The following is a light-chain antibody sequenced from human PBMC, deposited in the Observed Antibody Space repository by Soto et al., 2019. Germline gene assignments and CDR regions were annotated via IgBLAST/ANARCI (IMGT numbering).Light chain of an antibody. J-gene: IGKJ3*01. Sequence: EMVMTQSPATLSVSLGERATLSCRASQSVTSNLAWYQQKPGQAPRLLIYSASTRATGIPVTFSGAGSGTEFSLIIISLQSEDFAVYYCQQYDSWPFTFGHGT. CDR3: QQYDSWPFT. CDR1: QSVTSN. V-gene: IGKV3-15*01. CDR2: SAS.